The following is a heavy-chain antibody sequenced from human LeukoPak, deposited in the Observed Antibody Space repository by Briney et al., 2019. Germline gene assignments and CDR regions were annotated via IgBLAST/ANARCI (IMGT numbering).Heavy chain of an antibody. Sequence: SETLSLTCTVSGGSISSYYWSWIRQTPGKGLEWIGDIYYSGSTNYNPSLKSRVTISVDTSKNQFSLKLSSVTAADTAVYYCARGSEDFDYWGQGTLVTVSS. CDR3: ARGSEDFDY. V-gene: IGHV4-59*01. CDR1: GGSISSYY. D-gene: IGHD3-10*01. J-gene: IGHJ4*02. CDR2: IYYSGST.